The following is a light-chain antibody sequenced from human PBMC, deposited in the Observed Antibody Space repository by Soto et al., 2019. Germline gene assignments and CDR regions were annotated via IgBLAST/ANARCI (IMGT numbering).Light chain of an antibody. CDR2: LNSDGSH. V-gene: IGLV4-69*01. CDR1: SGHSSYA. Sequence: QLVLTQSPSDSASLGASVKLTCTLSSGHSSYAIAWHQQQPEKGPRYLMKLNSDGSHSKGDGIPDRFSGSSSGAERHLTISSLQSEDEADYYCQTWGTAIHDVVFGGGTKLTVL. CDR3: QTWGTAIHDVV. J-gene: IGLJ2*01.